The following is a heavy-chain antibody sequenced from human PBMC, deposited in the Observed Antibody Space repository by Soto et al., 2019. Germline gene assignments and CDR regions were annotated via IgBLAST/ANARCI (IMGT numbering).Heavy chain of an antibody. CDR3: ARDPPPPDY. Sequence: ASVKVSCKASGGSFSSYIVSWMRQAPGQGLEWMGWISAYNGNTNYAQKLQGRVTMTTDTSTSTAYMELRSLRSDDTAVYYCARDPPPPDYWGQGTLVTVSS. CDR1: GGSFSSYI. V-gene: IGHV1-18*01. J-gene: IGHJ4*02. CDR2: ISAYNGNT.